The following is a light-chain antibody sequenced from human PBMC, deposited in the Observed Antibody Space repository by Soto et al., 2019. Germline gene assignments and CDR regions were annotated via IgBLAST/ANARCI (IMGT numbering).Light chain of an antibody. Sequence: EIVMAQSPATLSVSPGERATLSCRASQSISSNLAWYQQKPGHAPRLLIYGPSTRATGIPARFSGSGSGTDFILTISRLEPEDSAIYYCQQYFEWPPMTFGQGTKVDI. V-gene: IGKV3-15*01. CDR1: QSISSN. CDR2: GPS. CDR3: QQYFEWPPMT. J-gene: IGKJ1*01.